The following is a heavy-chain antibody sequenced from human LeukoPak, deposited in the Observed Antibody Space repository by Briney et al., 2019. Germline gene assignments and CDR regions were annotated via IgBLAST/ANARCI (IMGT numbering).Heavy chain of an antibody. CDR3: AKELGYCSCGSCYSPGYYFDY. CDR1: GFTFSSYA. J-gene: IGHJ4*02. Sequence: PGGSLRLSCAASGFTFSSYAVSWVRQAAGKGLEWVSAISGSGCSTYYAGSVKDGFTISRDNSKNTLYLQMNSMRAEDTAVYYCAKELGYCSCGSCYSPGYYFDYWGQGTLVTVSS. D-gene: IGHD2-15*01. CDR2: ISGSGCST. V-gene: IGHV3-23*01.